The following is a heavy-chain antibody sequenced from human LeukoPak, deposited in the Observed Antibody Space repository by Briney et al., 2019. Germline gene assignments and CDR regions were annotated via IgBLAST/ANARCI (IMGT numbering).Heavy chain of an antibody. V-gene: IGHV4-59*01. CDR2: IYYSGST. CDR1: GGSISSYY. D-gene: IGHD3-10*01. Sequence: SETLSLTCTVSGGSISSYYWSWIRQPPGKGLEWIGYIYYSGSTNYNPSLKSRVTISVDTSKNQFSLKLGSVTAADTAVYYCARARSGRDLDYWGQGTLVTVSS. J-gene: IGHJ4*02. CDR3: ARARSGRDLDY.